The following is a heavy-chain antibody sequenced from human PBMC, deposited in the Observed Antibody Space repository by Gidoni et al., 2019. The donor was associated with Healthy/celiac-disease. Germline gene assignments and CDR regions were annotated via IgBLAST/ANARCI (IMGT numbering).Heavy chain of an antibody. Sequence: QVQLVESGGGVVQPGRSLRLSCAASGFTFSSYAMHWVRQAPGKGLGWVAVISYDGSNKYYADSVKGRFTISRDNSKNTLYLQMNSLRAEDTAVYYCARALVGTDAFDIWGQGTMVTVSS. CDR2: ISYDGSNK. D-gene: IGHD1-26*01. J-gene: IGHJ3*02. V-gene: IGHV3-30-3*01. CDR3: ARALVGTDAFDI. CDR1: GFTFSSYA.